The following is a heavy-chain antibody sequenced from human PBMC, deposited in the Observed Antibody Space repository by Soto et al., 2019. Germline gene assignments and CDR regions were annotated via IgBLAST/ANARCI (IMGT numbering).Heavy chain of an antibody. CDR3: ARQDYNYAYFDF. V-gene: IGHV5-51*01. J-gene: IGHJ4*02. Sequence: LKISCKGSGYSFTNYWIGWVSQMPGKGLEWLGIIYSGDSDTRSSPSFQGQVIISVDQSISTAYRKWSSLQASDTAMYYCARQDYNYAYFDFWGQGTLVTVSS. CDR2: IYSGDSDT. CDR1: GYSFTNYW. D-gene: IGHD5-18*01.